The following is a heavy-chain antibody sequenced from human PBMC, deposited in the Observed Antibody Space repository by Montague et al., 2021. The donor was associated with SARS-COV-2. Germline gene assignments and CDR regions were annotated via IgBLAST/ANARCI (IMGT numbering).Heavy chain of an antibody. V-gene: IGHV4-59*08. CDR1: GGSISSYY. Sequence: SETLSLTCSVSGGSISSYYRSWIRQSPGKGLEWIGYIFHSGITDYNSYLKSRVTISLAMSKNQFSLQLNSVTDADTAVYFCASGMIRGVTTPFDYWGQGSQVTVSS. D-gene: IGHD3-10*01. J-gene: IGHJ4*02. CDR3: ASGMIRGVTTPFDY. CDR2: IFHSGIT.